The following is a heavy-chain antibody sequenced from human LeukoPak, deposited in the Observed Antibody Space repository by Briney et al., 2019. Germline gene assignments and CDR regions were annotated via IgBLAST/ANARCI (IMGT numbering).Heavy chain of an antibody. CDR3: AKQSGTYYYDTSGYHSLDY. J-gene: IGHJ4*02. V-gene: IGHV3-23*01. CDR1: GFSLSSYA. D-gene: IGHD3-22*01. CDR2: ISASGGCT. Sequence: SGGSLRLSCAASGFSLSSYAMSWVRQAPGKGLEWVSAISASGGCTDYADSVKGRFSISRDNSKNTLYLQMNSLRAEDTAVYYCAKQSGTYYYDTSGYHSLDYWGQGTLVTVS.